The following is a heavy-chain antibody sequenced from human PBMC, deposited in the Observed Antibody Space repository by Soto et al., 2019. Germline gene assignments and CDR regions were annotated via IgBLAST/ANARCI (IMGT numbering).Heavy chain of an antibody. V-gene: IGHV3-23*01. CDR3: AKASTYEYVWGSFRYYFDH. Sequence: GGSLRLSCAASGFSFNIYAMSWVRQAPGKGLEWVSGISGSGDRTHYVDSVKGRFTISRDNVKNTLYLQMNSLRAEDTAVYYCAKASTYEYVWGSFRYYFDHWGQGALVTVSS. D-gene: IGHD3-16*02. J-gene: IGHJ4*02. CDR2: ISGSGDRT. CDR1: GFSFNIYA.